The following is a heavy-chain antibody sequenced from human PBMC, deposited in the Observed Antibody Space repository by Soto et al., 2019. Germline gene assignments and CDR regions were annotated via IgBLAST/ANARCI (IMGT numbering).Heavy chain of an antibody. J-gene: IGHJ4*02. V-gene: IGHV4-34*09. Sequence: SETLSLTCAVYGGSFSGYYWSWIRQPPGKGLEWIGEIYHSGSTYYNPSLKSRVTISVDTSKNQFSLRLSSLTAADTAVYYCARSDSRGWPFLVDSWGQGILVTVSS. CDR2: IYHSGST. CDR3: ARSDSRGWPFLVDS. D-gene: IGHD3-22*01. CDR1: GGSFSGYY.